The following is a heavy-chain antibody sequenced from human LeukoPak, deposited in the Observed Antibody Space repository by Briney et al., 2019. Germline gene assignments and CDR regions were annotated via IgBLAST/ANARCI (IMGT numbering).Heavy chain of an antibody. Sequence: GGSLRLSCAASGFTFSSYSMNWVRQAPGKGLEWVSSISSSSSYIYYADSVKGRFTISRDNAKNSLYLQMNSLRAEDTAVYYCARDLGQQLAFDYWGQGTLVPVSS. CDR1: GFTFSSYS. V-gene: IGHV3-21*01. D-gene: IGHD6-13*01. CDR3: ARDLGQQLAFDY. J-gene: IGHJ4*02. CDR2: ISSSSSYI.